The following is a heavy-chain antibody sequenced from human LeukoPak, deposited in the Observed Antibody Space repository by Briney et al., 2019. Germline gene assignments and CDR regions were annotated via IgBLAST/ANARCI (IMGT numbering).Heavy chain of an antibody. CDR2: IIPIFGTA. Sequence: SVKVSCKASGGTFSSYTINWVRQAPGQGLEWMGGIIPIFGTANYAQKFQGRVTITADKSTSTAYMELSSLRSEDTAVYYCARWDLDSGSFPGWGQGTLVTVSS. CDR3: ARWDLDSGSFPG. V-gene: IGHV1-69*06. J-gene: IGHJ4*02. D-gene: IGHD1-26*01. CDR1: GGTFSSYT.